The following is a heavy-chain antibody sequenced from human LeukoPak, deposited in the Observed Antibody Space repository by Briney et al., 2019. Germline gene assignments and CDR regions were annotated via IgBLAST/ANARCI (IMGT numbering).Heavy chain of an antibody. Sequence: GESLKIFCKGSGYSFSSYWIGWVRQLPGKGLEWMGIIYPGDSDTRYSPSFQGQVTMSADKSISTAYLQRSSLKASDTAMYYCARGQGVNYFDYWGQGTLVTVSS. CDR1: GYSFSSYW. CDR3: ARGQGVNYFDY. CDR2: IYPGDSDT. J-gene: IGHJ4*02. V-gene: IGHV5-51*01. D-gene: IGHD3-16*01.